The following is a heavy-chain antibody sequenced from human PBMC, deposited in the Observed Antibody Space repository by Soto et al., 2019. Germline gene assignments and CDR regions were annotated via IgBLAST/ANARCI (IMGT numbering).Heavy chain of an antibody. V-gene: IGHV4-4*07. CDR1: GGSISNYY. J-gene: IGHJ4*02. CDR2: IYTSGCT. Sequence: SETLSLTCTVSGGSISNYYWSWIRQPAGKGLEWIGRIYTSGCTDYNPSLKSRVTIWIDTSKNQFSLKVTSMTAADTAVYYCARERREEIHDGYDIDYWGQGTLVTVSS. CDR3: ARERREEIHDGYDIDY. D-gene: IGHD5-12*01.